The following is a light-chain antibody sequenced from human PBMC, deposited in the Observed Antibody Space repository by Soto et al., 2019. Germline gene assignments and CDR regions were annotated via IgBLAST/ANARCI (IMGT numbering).Light chain of an antibody. J-gene: IGKJ2*01. CDR1: QSVSDN. V-gene: IGKV3-15*01. CDR3: QQSNNWPYT. CDR2: GAS. Sequence: EVVMTQSPATLSVSPGERVTLSCRASQSVSDNLAWYQQKPGQAPSLFIYGASTRATTIPGRFSGSGSGTEFTLTISSLQSEDFAVYYCQQSNNWPYTFGQGTKLDIK.